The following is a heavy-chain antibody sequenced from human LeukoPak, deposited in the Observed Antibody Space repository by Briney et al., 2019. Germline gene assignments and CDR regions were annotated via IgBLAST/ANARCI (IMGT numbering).Heavy chain of an antibody. CDR1: GFTFSRYA. J-gene: IGHJ4*02. Sequence: GGSLRLSCAASGFTFSRYAMSWVRQAPGKGLNWVSSISGGGGTTYYADSVKGRFTISRDTSTLYLQMTSLRAEDTAVYYCAKPELPNNAINYYFDYWGRGTLVTVSS. V-gene: IGHV3-23*01. CDR3: AKPELPNNAINYYFDY. CDR2: ISGGGGTT. D-gene: IGHD2-21*01.